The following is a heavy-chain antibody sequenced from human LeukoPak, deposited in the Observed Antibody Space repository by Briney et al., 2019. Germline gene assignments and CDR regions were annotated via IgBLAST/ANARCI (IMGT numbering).Heavy chain of an antibody. J-gene: IGHJ4*02. CDR2: ISAYNGNT. V-gene: IGHV1-18*01. CDR3: ARVSGRSGPFEY. D-gene: IGHD3-3*01. Sequence: GESLKISCKGSGYTFTSYGISWVRQAPGQGLEWMGWISAYNGNTNYAQMFQGRVTMTRDTSINTAYMELSSLRSDDTAIYYCARVSGRSGPFEYWGQGTLVTVSS. CDR1: GYTFTSYG.